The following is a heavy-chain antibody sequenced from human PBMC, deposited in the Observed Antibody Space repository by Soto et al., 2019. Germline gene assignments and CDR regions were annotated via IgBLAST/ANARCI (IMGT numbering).Heavy chain of an antibody. Sequence: GGSLRLSCAASGFTFSSYAMSWVRQAPGKGLEWVSAISGSGGSTYYADSVKGRFTISRDNSKNTLYLQMNSLRAEDTAVYYCAKDLITMVRGAPIDAFDIWGQGTMVTFSS. J-gene: IGHJ3*02. D-gene: IGHD3-10*01. CDR2: ISGSGGST. CDR1: GFTFSSYA. CDR3: AKDLITMVRGAPIDAFDI. V-gene: IGHV3-23*01.